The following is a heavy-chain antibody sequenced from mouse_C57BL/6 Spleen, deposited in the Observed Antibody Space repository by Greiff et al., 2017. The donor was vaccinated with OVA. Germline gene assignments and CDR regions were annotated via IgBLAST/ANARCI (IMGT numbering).Heavy chain of an antibody. Sequence: VQLQQPGAELVKPGASVKLSCKASGYTFTSYWMHWVKQRPGQGLEWIGMIHPNSGSTNYNEKFKSKATLTVDKSSSTAYMQLSSLTSEDSAVYYCAGSGKDWYFDVWGTGTTVTVSS. J-gene: IGHJ1*03. V-gene: IGHV1-64*01. CDR1: GYTFTSYW. CDR3: AGSGKDWYFDV. D-gene: IGHD1-3*01. CDR2: IHPNSGST.